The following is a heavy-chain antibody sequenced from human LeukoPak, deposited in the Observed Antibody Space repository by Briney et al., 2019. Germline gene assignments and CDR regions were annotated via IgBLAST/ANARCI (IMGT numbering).Heavy chain of an antibody. D-gene: IGHD4-17*01. J-gene: IGHJ6*02. Sequence: PGGSLRLSCAASGFTFSSYSMNWVRQAPGKGLEWVSYISSSSSTIYYADSVKGRFTISRDNAKNSLYLQMNSLRAEDTAVYYCARGGQEGDYGDYYYYGMDVWGQGTTVTVSS. CDR1: GFTFSSYS. CDR2: ISSSSSTI. V-gene: IGHV3-48*04. CDR3: ARGGQEGDYGDYYYYGMDV.